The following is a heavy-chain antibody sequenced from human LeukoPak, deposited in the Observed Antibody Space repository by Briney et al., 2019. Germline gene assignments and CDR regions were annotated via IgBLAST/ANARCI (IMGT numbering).Heavy chain of an antibody. Sequence: PSETLSLTCSVSGGSISGHYWTWIRQPPGKGLEWIGQIHHTGKPDYNPSLKSRITISVDTSKSQVSLQVSSVTAADSAIYYCARFGVDYDMDVWGYGTTVTVFS. D-gene: IGHD3-16*01. CDR2: IHHTGKP. J-gene: IGHJ6*03. V-gene: IGHV4-59*11. CDR3: ARFGVDYDMDV. CDR1: GGSISGHY.